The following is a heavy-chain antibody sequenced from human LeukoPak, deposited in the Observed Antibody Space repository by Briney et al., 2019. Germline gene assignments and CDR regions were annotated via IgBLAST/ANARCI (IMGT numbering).Heavy chain of an antibody. Sequence: ASVKVSCKASGYTFTSYGISWVRQAPGQGLEWMGWISAYNGNTNYAQKLQGRVTMTTDTSTSTAYMELRSLRSEDTAVYYCASAPYSGSFDAFDIWGQGTMVTVSS. D-gene: IGHD3-10*01. CDR1: GYTFTSYG. CDR2: ISAYNGNT. CDR3: ASAPYSGSFDAFDI. J-gene: IGHJ3*02. V-gene: IGHV1-18*01.